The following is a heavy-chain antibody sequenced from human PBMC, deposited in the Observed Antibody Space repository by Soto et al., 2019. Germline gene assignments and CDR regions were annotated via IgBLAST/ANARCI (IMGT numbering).Heavy chain of an antibody. V-gene: IGHV5-10-1*01. D-gene: IGHD3-16*02. CDR1: GYSITIYC. CDR3: ARQGGMITFGGVIVPYDYYGMDV. CDR2: IDPSDSYT. J-gene: IGHJ6*02. Sequence: GETLKISCKGSGYSITIYCISWVRQMPWKGLEWMGRIDPSDSYTNYSPSFQGHVTISADKSISTAYLQWSSLKASDTAMYYCARQGGMITFGGVIVPYDYYGMDVWGQGTTVTVSS.